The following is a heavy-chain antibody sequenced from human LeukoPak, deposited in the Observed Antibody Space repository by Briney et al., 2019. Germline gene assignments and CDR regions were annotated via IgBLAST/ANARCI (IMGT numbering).Heavy chain of an antibody. CDR1: GFTFSSYS. J-gene: IGHJ4*02. V-gene: IGHV3-21*01. Sequence: GGSLTLSCAASGFTFSSYSMNWVRQAPGKGLEWVSSISSSSSYIYYADSVKGRFTISRDNAKNSLYLQMNSARAEDTAVYYCARGGISGSYSDYWGQGTLVTVSS. CDR3: ARGGISGSYSDY. D-gene: IGHD1-26*01. CDR2: ISSSSSYI.